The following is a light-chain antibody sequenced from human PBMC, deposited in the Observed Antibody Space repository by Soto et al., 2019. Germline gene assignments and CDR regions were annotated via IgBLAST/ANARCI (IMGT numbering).Light chain of an antibody. V-gene: IGKV3-15*01. CDR1: QSVGSN. J-gene: IGKJ2*01. Sequence: EIVMTHSPATLSVSPGERVTLSCRASQSVGSNLAWYQQKPGQAPRLLIYGESTRATGFPARFRGSGSGTEFTLTISSLQSEDFAVYYCQQYNDWPRTFGQGTKLEIK. CDR2: GES. CDR3: QQYNDWPRT.